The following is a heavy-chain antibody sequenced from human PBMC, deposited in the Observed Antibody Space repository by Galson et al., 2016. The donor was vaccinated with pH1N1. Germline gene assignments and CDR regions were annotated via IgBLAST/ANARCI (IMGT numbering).Heavy chain of an antibody. J-gene: IGHJ5*01. CDR1: GGSISSDSDY. CDR3: ARESLEWLIISGHRVELNWFDS. D-gene: IGHD3-3*01. CDR2: VSGTGTT. V-gene: IGHV4-61*02. Sequence: SLTCTVSGGSISSDSDYWTWIRQPAGKGLEWIGRVSGTGTTNYNPSLKRRVTIPIDTSKNQFALKMASVTAADTAVYFCARESLEWLIISGHRVELNWFDSWGQGTLVTVSS.